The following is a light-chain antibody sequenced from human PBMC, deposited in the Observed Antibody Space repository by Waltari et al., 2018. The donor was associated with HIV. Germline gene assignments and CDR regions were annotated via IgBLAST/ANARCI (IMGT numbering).Light chain of an antibody. CDR3: SSYAGSNNLI. J-gene: IGLJ2*01. V-gene: IGLV2-8*01. Sequence: QSALTQPLSASGSPGQSVTISCTGTSSDVGGYDYVSWYQQHPGKAPKLVLYEVTKRPSGVPDRFSGSKSGSTASLTVSELEAEDEADYYCSSYAGSNNLIFGGGTKLTVL. CDR1: SSDVGGYDY. CDR2: EVT.